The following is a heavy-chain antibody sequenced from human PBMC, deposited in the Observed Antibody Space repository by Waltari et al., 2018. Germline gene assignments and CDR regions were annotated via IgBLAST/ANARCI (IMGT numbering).Heavy chain of an antibody. CDR1: GFTFSSYA. D-gene: IGHD2-21*01. CDR3: ARESVVIAYYYYMDV. V-gene: IGHV3-30-3*01. Sequence: QVQLVESGGGVVQPGRSLRLSCAASGFTFSSYAMHWVRQAPGKGLEWVAVISYDGSNKYYADSVKGRFTISRDNSKNTLYLQMNSLRAEDTAVYYCARESVVIAYYYYMDVWGKGTTVTVSS. CDR2: ISYDGSNK. J-gene: IGHJ6*03.